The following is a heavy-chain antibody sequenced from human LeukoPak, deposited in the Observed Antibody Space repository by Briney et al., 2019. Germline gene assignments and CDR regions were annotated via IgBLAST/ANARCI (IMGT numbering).Heavy chain of an antibody. V-gene: IGHV4-39*07. CDR2: IYYSGST. J-gene: IGHJ6*03. CDR1: GGSISSSSYY. D-gene: IGHD3-10*01. CDR3: ARNVRGVSDPYYYYMDV. Sequence: PSETLSLTCTVSGGSISSSSYYWGWIRQPPGKGLEWIGSIYYSGSTYYNPSLKSRVTISVDTSKNQFSLNLSSVTAADTAAYYCARNVRGVSDPYYYYMDVRGKGTTVTVSS.